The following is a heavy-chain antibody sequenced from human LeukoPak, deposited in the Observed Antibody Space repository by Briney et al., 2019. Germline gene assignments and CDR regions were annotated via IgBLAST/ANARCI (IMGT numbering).Heavy chain of an antibody. CDR1: GGSISSGDYY. J-gene: IGHJ4*02. CDR2: IYYSGST. D-gene: IGHD5-12*01. CDR3: ATQYGGYRPYDY. V-gene: IGHV4-30-4*01. Sequence: ASETLSLTCTVSGGSISSGDYYWSWIRQPPGKGLEWIWYIYYSGSTYYHPSLKSRVTISVDTSKNQFSLKLSSVTAADTAVYYCATQYGGYRPYDYWGQGTLVTVSS.